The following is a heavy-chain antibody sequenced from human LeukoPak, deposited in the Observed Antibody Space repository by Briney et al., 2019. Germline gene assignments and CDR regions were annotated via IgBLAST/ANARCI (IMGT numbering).Heavy chain of an antibody. CDR3: ARGGSDESSGWHN. D-gene: IGHD3-22*01. CDR1: GYTFTGYF. V-gene: IGHV1-2*02. J-gene: IGHJ4*02. CDR2: INPNSGAT. Sequence: ASVKVSCTASGYTFTGYFMHWVRQAPGQGLEWMGWINPNSGATYYAQKFQGRTTMTWDTSISTGYMGVSRLSSDDTAVYYCARGGSDESSGWHNWGQGTLVTVSS.